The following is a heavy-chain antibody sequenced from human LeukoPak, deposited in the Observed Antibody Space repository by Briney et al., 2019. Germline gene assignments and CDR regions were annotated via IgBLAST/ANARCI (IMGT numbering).Heavy chain of an antibody. CDR1: GFILSNYP. CDR3: AKEGGSSGHAGYFDN. J-gene: IGHJ4*02. D-gene: IGHD3-22*01. CDR2: LSPEQTNM. Sequence: PGGSLRLSCVASGFILSNYPMHWVRQAPDKRLEWLGFLSPEQTNMYAGSVKGRLALSRDNSKNTMYIQMNDLRPEDTAMFYCAKEGGSSGHAGYFDNWGQGTLVTVSS. V-gene: IGHV3-30*09.